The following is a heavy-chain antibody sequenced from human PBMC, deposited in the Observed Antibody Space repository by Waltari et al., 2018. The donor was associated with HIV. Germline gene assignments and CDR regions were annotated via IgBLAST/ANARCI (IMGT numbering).Heavy chain of an antibody. CDR3: ARDSRDGYNFAWY. J-gene: IGHJ4*02. CDR1: GFTFSSYW. D-gene: IGHD5-12*01. V-gene: IGHV3-74*01. CDR2: NNRDGSST. Sequence: EVQLVESGGGLVQPGGSLRLSCAASGFTFSSYWLHWARQAPGQGLVWVSRNNRDGSSTSYADSVKGRFTISRDNAKNTLYLQMNSLRAEDTAVYYCARDSRDGYNFAWYWGQGTLVTVSS.